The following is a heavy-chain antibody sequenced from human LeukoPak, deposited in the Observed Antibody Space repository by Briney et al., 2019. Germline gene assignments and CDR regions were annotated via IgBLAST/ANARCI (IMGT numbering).Heavy chain of an antibody. Sequence: PSETLSLTCTVSGGSISSSSYYWGWIRQPPGKGLEWIGSIYYSGSTYYNPSLKSRVTISVDTSKNQFSLKLSSVTAADTAVYYCARRKPDHCSNTSCYQARNWFDPWGQGTLVTVSS. CDR3: ARRKPDHCSNTSCYQARNWFDP. CDR2: IYYSGST. V-gene: IGHV4-39*01. J-gene: IGHJ5*02. CDR1: GGSISSSSYY. D-gene: IGHD2-2*01.